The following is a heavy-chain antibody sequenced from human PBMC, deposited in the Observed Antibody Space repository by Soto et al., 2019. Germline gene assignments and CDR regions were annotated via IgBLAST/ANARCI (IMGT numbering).Heavy chain of an antibody. CDR3: ARHGAISMISYRGSDS. Sequence: GESLKISCKGSGYSFTRYWISWVRQIPGKGLEWMGRIDPSDSYTNYSPSFQGHVTMSADKSSSAYLQWSSLKASDTAMYYCARHGAISMISYRGSDSWGKGNLVTVSS. J-gene: IGHJ5*01. D-gene: IGHD3-22*01. CDR1: GYSFTRYW. V-gene: IGHV5-10-1*01. CDR2: IDPSDSYT.